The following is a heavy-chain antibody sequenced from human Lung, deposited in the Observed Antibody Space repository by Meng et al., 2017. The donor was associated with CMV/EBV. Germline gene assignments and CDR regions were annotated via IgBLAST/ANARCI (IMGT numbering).Heavy chain of an antibody. Sequence: NTLKESGPTPVNPTQTLTLTCTFSGFSLSTSGVGVGWIRQPPGKALECLAIIYGDDEKRYSPSLESRLTVTKDTSKNQVVLTMTNMVPVDTATYYCARAAARPSDWFDPWGQGTLVTVSS. V-gene: IGHV2-5*02. CDR2: IYGDDEK. D-gene: IGHD6-6*01. CDR3: ARAAARPSDWFDP. J-gene: IGHJ5*02. CDR1: GFSLSTSGVG.